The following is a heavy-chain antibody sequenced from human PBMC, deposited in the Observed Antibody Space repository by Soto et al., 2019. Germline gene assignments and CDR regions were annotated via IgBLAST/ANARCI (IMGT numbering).Heavy chain of an antibody. D-gene: IGHD1-7*01. Sequence: SETLSLTCTVSGGSISSYYWSWIRQPPGKGLEWIGYIYYSGSTNYNPSLKSRVTISVDTSKNQFSLKLSSVTAADTAVYYCAREGLTGTIGPYYYYGMDVWGQGTTVTVSS. V-gene: IGHV4-59*01. J-gene: IGHJ6*02. CDR3: AREGLTGTIGPYYYYGMDV. CDR2: IYYSGST. CDR1: GGSISSYY.